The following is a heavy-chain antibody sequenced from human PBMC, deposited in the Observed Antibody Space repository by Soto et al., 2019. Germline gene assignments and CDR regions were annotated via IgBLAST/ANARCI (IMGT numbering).Heavy chain of an antibody. CDR3: AKEWVYDSSGWSFDY. J-gene: IGHJ4*02. CDR1: GFTFSGYG. Sequence: QVQLVESGGGVVQPGRSLRLSCAASGFTFSGYGMHWVRQAPGKGLEWVAVISNDGSNKYYADSVKGRFTISRDNSKNTRYLQMNSLRAEDTAVYYCAKEWVYDSSGWSFDYWGQGTLVTVSS. V-gene: IGHV3-30*18. CDR2: ISNDGSNK. D-gene: IGHD3-22*01.